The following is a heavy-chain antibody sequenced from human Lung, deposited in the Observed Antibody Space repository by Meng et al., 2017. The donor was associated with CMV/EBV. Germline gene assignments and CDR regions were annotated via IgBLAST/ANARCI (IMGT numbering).Heavy chain of an antibody. Sequence: LRLSXTVSGGSISSYYWSWIRQPPGKGLEWIGYIYYSGSTNYNPSLKSRVTISVDTSKNQFSLKLSSVTAADTAVYYCARVDGTYYDFWSGSVGSLFDPWRQGTLVTVSS. J-gene: IGHJ5*02. CDR1: GGSISSYY. CDR3: ARVDGTYYDFWSGSVGSLFDP. D-gene: IGHD3-3*01. V-gene: IGHV4-59*01. CDR2: IYYSGST.